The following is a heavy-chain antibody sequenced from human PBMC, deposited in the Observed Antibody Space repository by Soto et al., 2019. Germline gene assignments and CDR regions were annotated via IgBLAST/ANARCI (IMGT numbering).Heavy chain of an antibody. CDR1: GFTFSSYA. Sequence: PGGSLRLSCAASGFTFSSYAMHWVRQAPGKGLEWVAVISYDGSNKYYADSVKGRFTISRDNSKNTLYLQMNSLRAEDTAVYYCAAQRDITMVRGATYYYYGMDVWGQGTTVTVSS. V-gene: IGHV3-30-3*01. D-gene: IGHD3-10*01. J-gene: IGHJ6*02. CDR2: ISYDGSNK. CDR3: AAQRDITMVRGATYYYYGMDV.